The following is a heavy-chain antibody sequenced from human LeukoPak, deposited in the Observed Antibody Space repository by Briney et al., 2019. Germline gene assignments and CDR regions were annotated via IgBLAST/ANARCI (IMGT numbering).Heavy chain of an antibody. CDR2: IYPGASDT. D-gene: IGHD4-11*01. J-gene: IGHJ5*02. V-gene: IGHV5-51*01. CDR3: ARRNYDPGWFDP. Sequence: GIIYPGASDTRYSPSFQGQVTISADKSISTAYLQWSSRKASDTAMYYRARRNYDPGWFDPWGQGTLVTVSS.